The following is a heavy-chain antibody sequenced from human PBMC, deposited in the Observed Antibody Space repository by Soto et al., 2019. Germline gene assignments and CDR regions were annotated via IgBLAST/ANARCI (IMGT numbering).Heavy chain of an antibody. CDR3: ARAVGYSSGSYWFDP. CDR2: INPNSGGT. Sequence: ASVKVSCKASGYTFTGYYMHWVRQAPGQGLEWMGWINPNSGGTNYAQKFQGRVTMTRDTSISTAYMELSSLRSEDTAVYYCARAVGYSSGSYWFDPWGQGTLVTVSS. V-gene: IGHV1-2*02. CDR1: GYTFTGYY. J-gene: IGHJ5*02. D-gene: IGHD6-19*01.